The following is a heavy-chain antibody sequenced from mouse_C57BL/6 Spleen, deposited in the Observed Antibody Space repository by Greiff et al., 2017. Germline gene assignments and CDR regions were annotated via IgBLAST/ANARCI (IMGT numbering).Heavy chain of an antibody. D-gene: IGHD2-2*01. CDR3: ARCRGYDEDYYAMDY. J-gene: IGHJ4*01. CDR1: GYAFTNYL. CDR2: INPGSGGT. V-gene: IGHV1-54*01. Sequence: QVQLKESGAELVRPGTSVKVSCKASGYAFTNYLIEWVKQRPGQGLEWIGVINPGSGGTNYNEKFKGKATLTADKSSSTAYMQLSSLTSEDSAVYFCARCRGYDEDYYAMDYWGQGTSVTVSS.